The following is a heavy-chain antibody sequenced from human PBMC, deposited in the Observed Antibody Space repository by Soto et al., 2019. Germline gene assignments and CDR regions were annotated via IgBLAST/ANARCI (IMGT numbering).Heavy chain of an antibody. CDR2: INAGNGNT. CDR1: GYTFTSYA. Sequence: GASVKVSCKASGYTFTSYAMHWVRQAPGQRLEWMGWINAGNGNTKYSQKFQGRVTITRDTSASTAYMELSSLRSEDTAVYYCARVDCGGDCYWDWFDPWGQGTLVTVSS. CDR3: ARVDCGGDCYWDWFDP. V-gene: IGHV1-3*01. D-gene: IGHD2-21*02. J-gene: IGHJ5*02.